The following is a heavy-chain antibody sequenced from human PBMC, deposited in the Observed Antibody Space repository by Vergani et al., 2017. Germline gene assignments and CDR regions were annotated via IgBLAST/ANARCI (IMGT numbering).Heavy chain of an antibody. CDR1: GFTFSSYS. CDR3: AKDRVGGQYYFDY. Sequence: VQLVESGGGLVKPGGSLRLSCAASGFTFSSYSMNGVRQAPGKGLEWVAVIWYDGSNKYYADSVTGRFTISRDNSKNTLYLQMNSLRAEDTAVYYCAKDRVGGQYYFDYWGQGTLVTVSS. V-gene: IGHV3-33*06. CDR2: IWYDGSNK. J-gene: IGHJ4*02. D-gene: IGHD2-2*01.